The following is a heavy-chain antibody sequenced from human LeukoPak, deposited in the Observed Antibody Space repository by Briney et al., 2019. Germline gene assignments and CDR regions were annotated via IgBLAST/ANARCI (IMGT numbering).Heavy chain of an antibody. V-gene: IGHV4-30-4*08. CDR2: IYYSGST. Sequence: SQTLSLTCTVSGGSISSGDYYWSWIRQPPGKGLEWIGYIYYSGSTYYNPSLKSRVTISVDTSKNQFSLKLSSVTAADTAGYYCATQKLWLRYRWFDPWGQGTLVTVSS. J-gene: IGHJ5*02. CDR3: ATQKLWLRYRWFDP. D-gene: IGHD5-18*01. CDR1: GGSISSGDYY.